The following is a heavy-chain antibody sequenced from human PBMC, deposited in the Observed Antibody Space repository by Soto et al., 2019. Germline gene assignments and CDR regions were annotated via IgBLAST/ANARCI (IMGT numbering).Heavy chain of an antibody. CDR3: ARNYYDSGGGFDY. V-gene: IGHV3-53*01. Sequence: EVQLVESGGGLIQPGGSLRLSCVASGFTVNSNYMSWVRQAPGKGLEWVSVIYSGGSTYYADSVKGRFTISRDNSKNTLYLQMNSLRAEDTAVYYCARNYYDSGGGFDYWGQGTLVTVSS. J-gene: IGHJ4*02. CDR2: IYSGGST. CDR1: GFTVNSNY. D-gene: IGHD3-22*01.